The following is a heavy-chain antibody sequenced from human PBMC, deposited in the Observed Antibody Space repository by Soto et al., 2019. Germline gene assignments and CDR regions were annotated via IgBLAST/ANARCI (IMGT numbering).Heavy chain of an antibody. Sequence: QVQLQESGPGLVKPSETLSLTCTVSGGSVSSATDYWTWIRQPPGKGLEWIGYTDYSGNSDSNPSLMSRVTISIDRSKNQFSLTLRSVTAADTAVYSCARQSSYDSEHYHYWFDPWGRGILVTVSS. CDR1: GGSVSSATDY. CDR2: TDYSGNS. D-gene: IGHD3-22*01. CDR3: ARQSSYDSEHYHYWFDP. J-gene: IGHJ5*02. V-gene: IGHV4-61*01.